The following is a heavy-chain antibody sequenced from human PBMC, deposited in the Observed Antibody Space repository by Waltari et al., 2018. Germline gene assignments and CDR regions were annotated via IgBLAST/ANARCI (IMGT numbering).Heavy chain of an antibody. CDR3: ARDSSSWYSRYNWFDP. CDR2: INTNTGNP. D-gene: IGHD6-13*01. V-gene: IGHV7-4-1*02. J-gene: IGHJ5*02. Sequence: QVQLVQSGAEVKKPGSSVKVSCKASGGTFSSYAMNWVRQAPGQGLEWMGWINTNTGNPTYAQGFTGRFVFSLDTSVSTAYLQISSLKAEDTAVYYCARDSSSWYSRYNWFDPWGQGTLVTVSS. CDR1: GGTFSSYA.